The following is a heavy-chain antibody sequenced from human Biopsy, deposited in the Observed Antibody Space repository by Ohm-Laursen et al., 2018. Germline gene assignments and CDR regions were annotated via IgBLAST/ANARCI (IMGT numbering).Heavy chain of an antibody. CDR3: ARDSEYGDYRNYYYGMDV. CDR1: GYTFTGYY. J-gene: IGHJ6*02. V-gene: IGHV1-2*02. D-gene: IGHD4-17*01. CDR2: INPNSGGT. Sequence: ASVKVSCKASGYTFTGYYMHWVRQAPGQGLEWMGWINPNSGGTNYAQKFQGRVTMTRDTSISTAYMELSSLRSEDTAVYYCARDSEYGDYRNYYYGMDVWGQGTTVTVS.